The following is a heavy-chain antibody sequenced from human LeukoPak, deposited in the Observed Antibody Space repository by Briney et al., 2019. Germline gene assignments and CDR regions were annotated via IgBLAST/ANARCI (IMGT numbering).Heavy chain of an antibody. D-gene: IGHD5-18*01. CDR2: IKSKTDGGTT. J-gene: IGHJ4*02. CDR1: GFTFGDYA. V-gene: IGHV3-15*01. Sequence: PGGSLRLSCTASGFTFGDYAMSWVRQAPGKGLEWVGRIKSKTDGGTTDYAAPVKGRFTISRDDSKNTLYPQMNSLKTEDTAVYYCTTVDTAMVIDYWGQGTLVTVSS. CDR3: TTVDTAMVIDY.